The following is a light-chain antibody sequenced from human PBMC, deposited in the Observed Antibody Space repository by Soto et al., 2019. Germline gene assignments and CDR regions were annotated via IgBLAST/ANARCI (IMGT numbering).Light chain of an antibody. Sequence: DIQMTQSPSSLSASVGDRVAITCRASQGISNYLAWYQQKPGKVPKLLIYAASTLQSGVPSRFSGSGSGTDFTLTNSSLQPEDVAIYYCKKYNSAPFTFAPGTKGDIK. CDR2: AAS. V-gene: IGKV1-27*01. CDR1: QGISNY. J-gene: IGKJ3*01. CDR3: KKYNSAPFT.